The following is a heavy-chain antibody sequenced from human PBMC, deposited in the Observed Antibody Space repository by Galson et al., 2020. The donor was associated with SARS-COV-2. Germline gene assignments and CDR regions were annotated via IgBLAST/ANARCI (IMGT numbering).Heavy chain of an antibody. V-gene: IGHV4-34*12. J-gene: IGHJ4*02. D-gene: IGHD1-26*01. CDR1: GGSFSGYY. CDR2: IISSGST. Sequence: SETLSLTCAVYGGSFSGYYWSWIRHPPGKGLEWIGEIISSGSTNYNPSLKSRVTISVDTSKNQFSLQLSSVTAADTAVYYCARESRWDLYFDHWGQGTLVTVSS. CDR3: ARESRWDLYFDH.